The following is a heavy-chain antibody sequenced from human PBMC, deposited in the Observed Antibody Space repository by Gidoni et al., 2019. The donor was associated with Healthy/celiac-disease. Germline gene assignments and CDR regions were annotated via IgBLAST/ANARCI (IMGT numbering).Heavy chain of an antibody. CDR2: IGTAGDT. Sequence: EVQLVESGGGLVQPGGSLRLSCAASGFTFSSYDLHWDRQATGKGLEWVSAIGTAGDTYYPGSVKGRFTISRENAKNSLYLQMNSLRAGDTAVYYCARLAAAGTGHYYFDYWGQGTLVTVSS. D-gene: IGHD6-13*01. J-gene: IGHJ4*02. CDR3: ARLAAAGTGHYYFDY. V-gene: IGHV3-13*01. CDR1: GFTFSSYD.